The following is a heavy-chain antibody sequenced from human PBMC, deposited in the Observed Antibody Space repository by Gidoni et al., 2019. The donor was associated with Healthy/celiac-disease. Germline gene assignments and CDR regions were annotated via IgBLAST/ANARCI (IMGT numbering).Heavy chain of an antibody. CDR2: ISGSGGST. D-gene: IGHD3-22*01. Sequence: EVQLLESGGGLVQPGGSLRLSCAASGFTFSSSSMSWVRQAPGKGLEWVSAISGSGGSTYYADSVKGRFTISRDNSKNTLYLQMNSLRAEDTAVYYCAKTPRITMIVVAFDAFDIWGQGTMVTVSS. CDR3: AKTPRITMIVVAFDAFDI. CDR1: GFTFSSSS. J-gene: IGHJ3*02. V-gene: IGHV3-23*01.